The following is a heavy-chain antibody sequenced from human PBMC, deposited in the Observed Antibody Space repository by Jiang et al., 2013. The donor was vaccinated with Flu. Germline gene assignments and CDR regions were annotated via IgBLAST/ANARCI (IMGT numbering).Heavy chain of an antibody. CDR1: GGTFSSYA. D-gene: IGHD5-18*01. CDR2: IIPILAIP. Sequence: GAEVKKPGSSVKVSCKASGGTFSSYAISWVRQAPGQGLEWMGRIIPILAIPKYAQKFQGRLTITADRFTSTAYMELSGLRSEDTAVYFCAKCPGDTAMDTFYYYGMDVWGQGTTITVSS. V-gene: IGHV1-69*04. J-gene: IGHJ6*02. CDR3: AKCPGDTAMDTFYYYGMDV.